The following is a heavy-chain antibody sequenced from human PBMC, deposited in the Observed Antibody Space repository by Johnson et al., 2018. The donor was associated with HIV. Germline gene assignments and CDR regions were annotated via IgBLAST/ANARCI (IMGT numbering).Heavy chain of an antibody. CDR1: GFTFSSYD. V-gene: IGHV3-13*01. J-gene: IGHJ3*02. CDR3: ARGDCSSTSCYGDAFDI. Sequence: VQLVESGGGLVKPGGSLRLSCAASGFTFSSYDMHWVRQATGKGLEWVSAIATAGDTYSPVSVKGRFTISRENAKNSLYLQMNSLRAGDTTVYYCARGDCSSTSCYGDAFDIWGQGTMVTVSS. CDR2: IATAGDT. D-gene: IGHD2-2*01.